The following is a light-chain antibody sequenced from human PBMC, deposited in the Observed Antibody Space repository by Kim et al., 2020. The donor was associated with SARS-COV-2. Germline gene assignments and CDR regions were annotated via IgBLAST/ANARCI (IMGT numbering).Light chain of an antibody. CDR3: QAWDSSTGVV. CDR2: QNI. CDR1: ILGDKY. J-gene: IGLJ3*02. Sequence: SYELTQPPSVSVSPGQTASITCSGEILGDKYICWYQQKPGQSPVLVIYQNIKRPSGIPERFSGSNSGNTATLTISGAQARDEADYYCQAWDSSTGVVFGG. V-gene: IGLV3-1*01.